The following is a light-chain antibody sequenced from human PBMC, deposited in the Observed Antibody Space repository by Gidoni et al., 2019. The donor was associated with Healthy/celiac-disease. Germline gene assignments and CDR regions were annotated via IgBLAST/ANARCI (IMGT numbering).Light chain of an antibody. V-gene: IGKV1-27*01. J-gene: IGKJ3*01. CDR1: QRMSNY. CDR3: QKYNDAPEFT. CDR2: AAS. Sequence: DLQMTHSLPSLSASVGDRVTITCRASQRMSNYLAWYQQKPGQVPKLLIYAASTLQSGVPSRFGGSGSGTDFTLTISSLQPEDVATYYYQKYNDAPEFTFGPGTKVDIK.